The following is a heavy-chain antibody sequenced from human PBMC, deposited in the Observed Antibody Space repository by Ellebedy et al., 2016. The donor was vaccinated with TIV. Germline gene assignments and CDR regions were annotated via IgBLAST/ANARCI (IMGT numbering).Heavy chain of an antibody. Sequence: GESLKISCAASGFTFSSYNMHWVRQAPGKGLEWVAVIWSDGNNKYYADSVKGRFTISRDNSQNTLYLQMNSLRAEDTAVYYCASDPVAGTANWGQGILVTVSS. V-gene: IGHV3-30*04. D-gene: IGHD6-19*01. CDR3: ASDPVAGTAN. CDR1: GFTFSSYN. J-gene: IGHJ4*02. CDR2: IWSDGNNK.